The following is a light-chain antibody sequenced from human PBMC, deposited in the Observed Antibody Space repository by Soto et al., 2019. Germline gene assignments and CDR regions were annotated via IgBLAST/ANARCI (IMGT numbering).Light chain of an antibody. Sequence: ENVLTQSPGTLSLSPGERATLSCRASQSVSTRFVAWYQQKPGQAPRLLIYHASTRATGIPDRFSGSWSGTEFTLTIISLEHDDFVVYYCQEHCSSPPLTFGGGTKVEIK. CDR1: QSVSTRF. J-gene: IGKJ4*01. CDR2: HAS. V-gene: IGKV3-20*01. CDR3: QEHCSSPPLT.